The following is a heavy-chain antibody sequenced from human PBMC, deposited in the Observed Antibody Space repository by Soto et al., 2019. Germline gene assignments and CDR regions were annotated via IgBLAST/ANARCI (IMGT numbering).Heavy chain of an antibody. CDR2: IGTAGDT. D-gene: IGHD1-26*01. J-gene: IGHJ6*02. CDR3: GRVGATPSDYYYYGMDV. V-gene: IGHV3-13*01. Sequence: HPGGSLRLSCAASGFTFSSYDMHWVRQATGKGLEWVSAIGTAGDTYYPGSVKGRFTISRENAKNSLYLQMNSLRAEDTAVYYCGRVGATPSDYYYYGMDVWGQGTTVTVSS. CDR1: GFTFSSYD.